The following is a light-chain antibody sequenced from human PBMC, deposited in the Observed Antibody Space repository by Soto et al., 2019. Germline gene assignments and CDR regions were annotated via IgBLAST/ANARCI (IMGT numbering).Light chain of an antibody. CDR3: HQRGDGPQGVM. CDR1: QSVTTY. Sequence: DIVLTQSPATLSLSPGERATLSCRAGQSVTTYLAWYQQKSGQPPRLLIYDASTRATGVPAGFSGSGSGPDFTLTISSLEPEDSAIYYCHQRGDGPQGVMFGQGTRLEIK. V-gene: IGKV3-11*01. CDR2: DAS. J-gene: IGKJ5*01.